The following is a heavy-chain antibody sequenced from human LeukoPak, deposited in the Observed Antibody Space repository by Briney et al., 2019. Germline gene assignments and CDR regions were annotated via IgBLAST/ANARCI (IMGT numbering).Heavy chain of an antibody. J-gene: IGHJ3*02. CDR2: IYHSGST. CDR1: GGSISSGGYS. CDR3: ARGRIAAVSHAFDI. V-gene: IGHV4-30-2*01. D-gene: IGHD6-13*01. Sequence: PSETLSLTCAVSGGSISSGGYSWSWIRQPPGKGLEWIGYIYHSGSTCYNPSLKSRVTISVDRSKNQFSLKLSSVTAADTAVYYCARGRIAAVSHAFDIWGQGTMVTVSS.